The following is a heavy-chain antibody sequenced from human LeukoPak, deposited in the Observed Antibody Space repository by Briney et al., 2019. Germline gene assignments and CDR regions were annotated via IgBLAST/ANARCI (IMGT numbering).Heavy chain of an antibody. D-gene: IGHD4-17*01. CDR3: ARGEMTTVTTLDY. J-gene: IGHJ4*02. Sequence: PGGSLRLSCAASGFTFSSYNMNWVRQAPGKGLEWVSYISSSGSTIYYADSVKGRFTISRDNAKNSLYLEMNSLRAEDTAVYYCARGEMTTVTTLDYWGQGTLVTVSS. V-gene: IGHV3-48*04. CDR1: GFTFSSYN. CDR2: ISSSGSTI.